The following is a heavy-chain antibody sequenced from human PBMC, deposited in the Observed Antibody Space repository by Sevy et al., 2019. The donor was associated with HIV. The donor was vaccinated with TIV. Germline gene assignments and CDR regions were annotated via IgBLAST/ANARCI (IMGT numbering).Heavy chain of an antibody. CDR3: ARLGAAGLAGWFDP. J-gene: IGHJ5*02. V-gene: IGHV1-69*13. Sequence: ASVKVSCKASGGTFSRSAISWMRQAPGQGLEWMGGIIPIFRTTNYARNFQGRLTITADESTSAAYMDLSSLTSEDSAVYSCARLGAAGLAGWFDPWGQGTLVTVSS. CDR2: IIPIFRTT. CDR1: GGTFSRSA. D-gene: IGHD6-13*01.